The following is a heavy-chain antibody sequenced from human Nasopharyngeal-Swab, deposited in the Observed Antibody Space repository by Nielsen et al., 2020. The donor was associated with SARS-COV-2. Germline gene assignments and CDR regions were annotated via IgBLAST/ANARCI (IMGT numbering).Heavy chain of an antibody. CDR3: AREGRALSGFGELLYRGFDP. Sequence: ASVKVSCTASGYTFTSYGISWVRQAPGQGLEWMGWISAYNGNTNYAQKLQGRVTMTTDTSTSTAYMELRRLRSDETAVYYCAREGRALSGFGELLYRGFDPWGQGTLVTVSS. J-gene: IGHJ5*02. V-gene: IGHV1-18*01. CDR2: ISAYNGNT. D-gene: IGHD3-10*01. CDR1: GYTFTSYG.